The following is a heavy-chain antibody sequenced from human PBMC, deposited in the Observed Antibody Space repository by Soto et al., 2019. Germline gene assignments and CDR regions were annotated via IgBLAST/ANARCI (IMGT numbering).Heavy chain of an antibody. CDR3: TRATFDV. V-gene: IGHV3-33*01. J-gene: IGHJ6*02. CDR1: GFSFSTYA. CDR2: IWFDGVKE. Sequence: LRLSCAVSGFSFSTYAMHWVRQAPGKGLEWLAIIWFDGVKEYYAESVRGRFTISIDNSKNTVFLQMDTVGAEDSALYYCTRATFDVWGQGTTVTVAS.